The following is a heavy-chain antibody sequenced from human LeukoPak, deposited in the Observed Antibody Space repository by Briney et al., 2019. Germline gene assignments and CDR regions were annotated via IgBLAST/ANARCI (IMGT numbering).Heavy chain of an antibody. CDR1: GGSISSYY. V-gene: IGHV4-59*01. CDR3: ARFLEWSRYFYYYGMDV. CDR2: IYYSGST. J-gene: IGHJ6*02. D-gene: IGHD3-3*01. Sequence: SETLSLTCTVSGGSISSYYWSWIRQPPGKGLEWIGYIYYSGSTNYNPSLKSRVTISVDTSKNQFSLKLSSVTAADTAVYHCARFLEWSRYFYYYGMDVWGQGTAVTVSS.